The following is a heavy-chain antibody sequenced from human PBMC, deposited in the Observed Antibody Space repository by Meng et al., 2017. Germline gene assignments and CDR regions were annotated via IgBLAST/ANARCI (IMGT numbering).Heavy chain of an antibody. CDR1: GYTFTSYY. D-gene: IGHD3-10*01. J-gene: IGHJ6*02. Sequence: ASVKVSCKASGYTFTSYYMHWVRQAPGQGLEWMGIINPSGGSTSYAQKFQGRVTMTRDTSTSTVYMELSSLRSEDTAVYYCARDPYYYGSGSYYSGYYYGMDVWGQGTTVTVSS. V-gene: IGHV1-46*01. CDR2: INPSGGST. CDR3: ARDPYYYGSGSYYSGYYYGMDV.